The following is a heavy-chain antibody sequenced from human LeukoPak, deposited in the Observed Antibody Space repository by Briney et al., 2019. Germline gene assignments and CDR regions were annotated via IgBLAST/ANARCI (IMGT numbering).Heavy chain of an antibody. J-gene: IGHJ4*02. D-gene: IGHD3-10*01. CDR2: ISAYNGNT. CDR1: GYTFTNYG. CDR3: ARDSVDGSGTYYSESPDY. Sequence: ASVKVSCKASGYTFTNYGISWVRQAPGQGLEWMGWISAYNGNTDYAQHLRGRVTMTTDTSTSTAYMELRGPRSDDTAVYYCARDSVDGSGTYYSESPDYWGQGTLVTVSS. V-gene: IGHV1-18*01.